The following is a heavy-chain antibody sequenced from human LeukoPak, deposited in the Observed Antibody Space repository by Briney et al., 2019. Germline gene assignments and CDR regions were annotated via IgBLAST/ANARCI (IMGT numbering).Heavy chain of an antibody. D-gene: IGHD6-13*01. V-gene: IGHV3-23*01. CDR1: GFTFSDYY. CDR3: AKEDHSSSWYRVGFDY. CDR2: ISGSGGST. Sequence: PGGSLRLSCAASGFTFSDYYMSWIRQAPGKGLEWVSAISGSGGSTYYADSVKGRFTISRDNSKNTLYLQMNSLRAEDTAVYYCAKEDHSSSWYRVGFDYWGQGTLVTVSS. J-gene: IGHJ4*02.